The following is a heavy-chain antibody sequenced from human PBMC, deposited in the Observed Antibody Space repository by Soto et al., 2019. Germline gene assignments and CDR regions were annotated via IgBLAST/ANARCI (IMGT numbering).Heavy chain of an antibody. V-gene: IGHV3-30-3*01. CDR2: ISYDGSNK. J-gene: IGHJ3*02. CDR1: GFTFSSYA. D-gene: IGHD3-3*01. Sequence: GGSLRLSCAASGFTFSSYAMHWVRQAPGKGLEWVAVISYDGSNKYYADSVKGRFTISRDNSKNTLYLQMNSLRAEDTAVYYCARAQTQYDFWSGYYQGAFDIWGQGTMVTVSS. CDR3: ARAQTQYDFWSGYYQGAFDI.